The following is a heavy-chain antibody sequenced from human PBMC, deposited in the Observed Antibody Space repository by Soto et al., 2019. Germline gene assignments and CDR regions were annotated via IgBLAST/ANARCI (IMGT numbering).Heavy chain of an antibody. V-gene: IGHV3-11*01. J-gene: IGHJ2*01. Sequence: QVQLVESGGGLVKPGGSLRLSCAASGFTFSDYYMSWIRQAPGKGLEWVSYISSSGSTIYYADSVKGRFTISRDNAKNSLYLRMNGLRAEDTAVYYCARYYSDRSGYYDVVALWYFDLWGRGTLVTVSS. D-gene: IGHD3-22*01. CDR3: ARYYSDRSGYYDVVALWYFDL. CDR1: GFTFSDYY. CDR2: ISSSGSTI.